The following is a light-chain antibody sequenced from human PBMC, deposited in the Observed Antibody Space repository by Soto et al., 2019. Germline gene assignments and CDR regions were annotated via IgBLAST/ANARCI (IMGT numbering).Light chain of an antibody. CDR3: HSSDSSSYV. V-gene: IGLV1-40*01. J-gene: IGLJ1*01. Sequence: QSVLTQPPSVSGAPGQRGTISCTGTRFNIGAGYEVHWYQQFPGTAPKLLISGNNNRPSGVPDRFSGSKSGTSASLAITGLQAEDEADYYCHSSDSSSYVFGTGTKVTVL. CDR2: GNN. CDR1: RFNIGAGYE.